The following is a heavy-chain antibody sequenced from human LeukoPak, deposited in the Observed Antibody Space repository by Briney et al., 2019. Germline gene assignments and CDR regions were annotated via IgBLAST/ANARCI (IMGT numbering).Heavy chain of an antibody. V-gene: IGHV3-23*01. CDR3: AKDVRVGGGGMDV. CDR1: GFTFSNYA. D-gene: IGHD1-26*01. Sequence: GGSLRLSCAASGFTFSNYAMNWVRQAPGKGLEWVSLISSSGDNAYYADSARGRFTISRDKSKNTVSLQMNSLRGEDTAVYYCAKDVRVGGGGMDVWGQGTPVTVSS. CDR2: ISSSGDNA. J-gene: IGHJ6*02.